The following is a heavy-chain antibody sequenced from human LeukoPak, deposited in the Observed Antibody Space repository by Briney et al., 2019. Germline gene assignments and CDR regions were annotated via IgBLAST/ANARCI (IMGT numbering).Heavy chain of an antibody. CDR2: IRSKANSYAT. J-gene: IGHJ4*02. CDR1: GFTFSGSA. CDR3: TSLGTMVAATPAPVGY. D-gene: IGHD2-15*01. Sequence: GGSLRLSCAPSGFTFSGSAMHWVRQASGKGLEWVGRIRSKANSYATAYAASVKGRFTISRDDSTNTAYPQMNSLKTEDTAVYYCTSLGTMVAATPAPVGYWGQGTLVTVSS. V-gene: IGHV3-73*01.